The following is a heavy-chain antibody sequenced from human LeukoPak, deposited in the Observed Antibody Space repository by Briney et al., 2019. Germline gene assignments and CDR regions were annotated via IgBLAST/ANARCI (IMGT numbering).Heavy chain of an antibody. J-gene: IGHJ5*02. CDR3: ARGSPRFPLLTGYHYYNCFDP. CDR2: INHSGST. V-gene: IGHV4-34*01. Sequence: SETLSLTCAVYGGSFSGYYWSWIRQPPGKGLEWIGEINHSGSTNYNPSLKSRVTISVDTSKNQFSPKLSSVTAADTAGYYCARGSPRFPLLTGYHYYNCFDPWGQGPLVTVS. CDR1: GGSFSGYY. D-gene: IGHD3-9*01.